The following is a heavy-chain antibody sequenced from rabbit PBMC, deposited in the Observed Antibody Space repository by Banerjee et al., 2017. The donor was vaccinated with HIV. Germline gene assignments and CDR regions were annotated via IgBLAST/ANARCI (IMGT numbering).Heavy chain of an antibody. CDR2: INTSSGNT. CDR3: ARDLAGVIGWNFNL. V-gene: IGHV1S45*01. CDR1: GFSFSSNA. Sequence: QEQLEESGGDLVKPGASLTLTCTASGFSFSSNAMCWVRQAPGKGLEWIGCINTSSGNTVYASWAKGRFTISKTSSTTVTLQMTSLTAADTATYFCARDLAGVIGWNFNLWGPGTLVTVS. D-gene: IGHD4-1*01. J-gene: IGHJ4*01.